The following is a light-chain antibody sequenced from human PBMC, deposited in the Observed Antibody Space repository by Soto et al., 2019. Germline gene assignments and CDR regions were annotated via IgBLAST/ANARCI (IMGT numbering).Light chain of an antibody. CDR3: CSYAGSSTLV. Sequence: QSVLTQPPSVSGSPGQSITISCTGTSSDVGSYNLVSWYQQNPGKAPKLMIYEGSKRPSGVSNRFSGSKSGNTASLTISGLQAEDEADYYCCSYAGSSTLVFGGGTKLTVL. J-gene: IGLJ2*01. CDR1: SSDVGSYNL. CDR2: EGS. V-gene: IGLV2-23*01.